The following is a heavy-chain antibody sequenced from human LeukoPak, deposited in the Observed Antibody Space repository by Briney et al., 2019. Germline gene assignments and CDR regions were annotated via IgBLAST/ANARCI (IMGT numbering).Heavy chain of an antibody. Sequence: SETLSLTCTVSGGSISSYYWSWIRQPPGKGLEWIGYIYYSGSTNYNPSLKSRVTISVDTSKNQFSLKLSSVTAADTAMYYCARGLTGLPPGYWGQGTLVTVSS. D-gene: IGHD3-9*01. CDR1: GGSISSYY. CDR2: IYYSGST. V-gene: IGHV4-59*01. CDR3: ARGLTGLPPGY. J-gene: IGHJ4*02.